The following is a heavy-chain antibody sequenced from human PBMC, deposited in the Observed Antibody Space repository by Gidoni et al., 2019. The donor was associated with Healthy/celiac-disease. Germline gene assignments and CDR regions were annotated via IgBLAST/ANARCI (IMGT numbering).Heavy chain of an antibody. CDR3: ASLIIYGQGY. Sequence: QLQLQESGPGLVTPSETLSLTCTVSGGSISSSSYYWGWIRQPPGKGLEWIGSIYYSGSTYYNPSLKSRVTISVDTSKNQFSLKLSSVTAADTAVYYCASLIIYGQGYWGQGTLVTVSS. V-gene: IGHV4-39*01. D-gene: IGHD3-10*01. CDR2: IYYSGST. CDR1: GGSISSSSYY. J-gene: IGHJ4*02.